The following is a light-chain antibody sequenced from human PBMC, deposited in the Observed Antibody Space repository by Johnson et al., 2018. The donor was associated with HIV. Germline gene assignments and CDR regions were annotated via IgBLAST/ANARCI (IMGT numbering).Light chain of an antibody. J-gene: IGLJ1*01. V-gene: IGLV1-51*01. CDR1: SSNIGNNY. Sequence: QSVLTQPPSVSAAPGQKVTISCSGSSSNIGNNYVSWYQQLPGTAPKLLIYDNNKRPSGIPDRFSGSKSATSATLGITGLQTGDEADYYCGTWDSSLSAHVFGTWSKVTVL. CDR2: DNN. CDR3: GTWDSSLSAHV.